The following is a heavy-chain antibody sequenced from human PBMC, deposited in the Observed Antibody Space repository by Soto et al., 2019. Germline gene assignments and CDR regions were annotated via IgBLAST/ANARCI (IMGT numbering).Heavy chain of an antibody. CDR3: VRERISS. V-gene: IGHV3-7*01. CDR2: IKQDGSEK. D-gene: IGHD2-15*01. J-gene: IGHJ4*02. CDR1: GFTFETSW. Sequence: EVQLVESGGGLVQPGGSLRLSCAASGFTFETSWMTWVRQAPGKGLEWVANIKQDGSEKYYVDSVKGRFTISRDNAKNSLYLQKNSPRVEDTAVYFCVRERISSWGQGTLVTVSS.